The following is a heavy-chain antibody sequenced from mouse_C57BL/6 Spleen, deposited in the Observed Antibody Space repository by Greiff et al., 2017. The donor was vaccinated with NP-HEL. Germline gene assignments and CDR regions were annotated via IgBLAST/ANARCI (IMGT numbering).Heavy chain of an antibody. CDR1: GYAFSSSW. Sequence: QVQLKQSGPELVKPGASVKISCKASGYAFSSSWMNWVKQRPGKGLEWIGRIYPGDGDTNYNGKFKGKATLTADKSSSTAYMQLSSLTSEDSAVYFCARGGYDGYYDAWFAYWGQGTLVTVSA. CDR3: ARGGYDGYYDAWFAY. J-gene: IGHJ3*01. D-gene: IGHD2-3*01. CDR2: IYPGDGDT. V-gene: IGHV1-82*01.